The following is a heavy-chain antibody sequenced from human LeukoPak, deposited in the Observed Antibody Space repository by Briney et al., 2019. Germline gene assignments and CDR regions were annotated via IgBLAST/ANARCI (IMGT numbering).Heavy chain of an antibody. Sequence: SGTLSLTCAVSGGSISSDNWWSWVRQPPGKGLEWIGEIYHSGSTNYNPSLQSRVTISVDTSKNQFSLKLSSVTAADTAVYYCARGGSYGAYLDYWGQGALVIVSS. J-gene: IGHJ4*02. CDR2: IYHSGST. V-gene: IGHV4-4*02. CDR3: ARGGSYGAYLDY. D-gene: IGHD1-26*01. CDR1: GGSISSDNW.